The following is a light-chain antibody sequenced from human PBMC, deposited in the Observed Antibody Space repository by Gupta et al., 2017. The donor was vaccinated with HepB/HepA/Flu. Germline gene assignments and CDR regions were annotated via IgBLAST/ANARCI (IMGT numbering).Light chain of an antibody. CDR2: YDS. Sequence: SYVLTQPPSVSVAPGKTARITCGGNNIGSKSVHWYQQKPGQAPVLVIYYDSDRPSGIPERFSGSNSGNTATLTISRVEAGDEADYYCQVWDSSSDHNVVFGGGTKLTVL. CDR1: NIGSKS. V-gene: IGLV3-21*04. CDR3: QVWDSSSDHNVV. J-gene: IGLJ2*01.